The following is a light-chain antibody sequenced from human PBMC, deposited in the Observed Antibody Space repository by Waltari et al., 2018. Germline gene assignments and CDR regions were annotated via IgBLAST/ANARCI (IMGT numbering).Light chain of an antibody. CDR1: QSIASS. J-gene: IGKJ2*01. CDR3: QQRSTWPPSVT. CDR2: DAS. Sequence: EIVLTQSPATLSLCPGERATVSCRASQSIASSLGWYQHQPGQPPRLLIYDASIRATGIPARFSGSGSGTDFTLTITSLEPEDFAVYYCQQRSTWPPSVTFGQGTKLEI. V-gene: IGKV3-11*01.